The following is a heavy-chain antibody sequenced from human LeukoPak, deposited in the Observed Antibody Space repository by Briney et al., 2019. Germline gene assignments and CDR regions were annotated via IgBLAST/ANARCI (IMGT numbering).Heavy chain of an antibody. Sequence: QAGGSLRLSCAASGFTFSSYGMHWVRQAPGKGLEWVAFIRYDGSNKYYADSVKGRFTISRDDSKNTLYLQMNSLRAEDTAVYYCAKERGITMVRGIRSRIDYWGQGTLVTVSS. CDR3: AKERGITMVRGIRSRIDY. CDR2: IRYDGSNK. CDR1: GFTFSSYG. V-gene: IGHV3-30*02. D-gene: IGHD3-10*01. J-gene: IGHJ4*02.